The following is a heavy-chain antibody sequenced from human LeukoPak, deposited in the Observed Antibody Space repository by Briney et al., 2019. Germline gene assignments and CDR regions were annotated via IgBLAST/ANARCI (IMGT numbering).Heavy chain of an antibody. CDR1: ADSFSSHY. CDR3: VRENYFDK. Sequence: PSETLSLTCAVSADSFSSHYWTWIRQPPGKGLEWIGYISYIGSTNYNPSLKSRVTISIDTSKNQFSLKLSSVTAADTAVYYCVRENYFDKWGQGTLVTVSS. J-gene: IGHJ4*02. CDR2: ISYIGST. V-gene: IGHV4-59*11.